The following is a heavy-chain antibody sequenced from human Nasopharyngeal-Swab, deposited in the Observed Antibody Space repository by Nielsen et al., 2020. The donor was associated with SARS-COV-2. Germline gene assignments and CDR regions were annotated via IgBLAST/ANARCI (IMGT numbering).Heavy chain of an antibody. V-gene: IGHV4-31*03. CDR1: GGSINSGDSC. Sequence: SETLSLTCTVSGGSINSGDSCWSWIRQHPGKGLEWIGCISYRGSTYYNPSLKSRVTISVDTSKNQVSLNLSSVTAADTAVYYCARDYRGAGYYYYGMDVWGQGTTVTVSS. CDR2: ISYRGST. D-gene: IGHD1-26*01. J-gene: IGHJ6*02. CDR3: ARDYRGAGYYYYGMDV.